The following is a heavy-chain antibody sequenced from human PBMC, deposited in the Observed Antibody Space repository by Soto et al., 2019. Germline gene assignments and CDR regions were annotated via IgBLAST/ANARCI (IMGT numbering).Heavy chain of an antibody. CDR1: GGTFSSYS. D-gene: IGHD1-26*01. CDR2: IIPIFGTA. Sequence: QVQLVQSGAEVKKPGSSVKVSCKASGGTFSSYSINWVRQAPGQGLEWMGEIIPIFGTANYAQTFQGRVTITADESTSTAYMELSSLRSEDTAVYYCARDGGRHSGGIDYLGQGALVTVSS. V-gene: IGHV1-69*01. CDR3: ARDGGRHSGGIDY. J-gene: IGHJ4*02.